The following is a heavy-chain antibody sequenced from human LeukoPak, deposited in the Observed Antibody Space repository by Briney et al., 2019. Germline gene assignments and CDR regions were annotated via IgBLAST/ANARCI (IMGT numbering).Heavy chain of an antibody. CDR2: IGTAGDT. D-gene: IGHD1-1*01. CDR3: ARVAKERVGGVYYFDY. J-gene: IGHJ4*02. V-gene: IGHV3-13*01. Sequence: GGSLRLSCAASGFTFSDYDMHWVRQATGKGLEWVSAIGTAGDTYYTGSVRGRFTISRENAKNSLYLQMNSLRAGDTAAYYCARVAKERVGGVYYFDYWGQGTLVTVSS. CDR1: GFTFSDYD.